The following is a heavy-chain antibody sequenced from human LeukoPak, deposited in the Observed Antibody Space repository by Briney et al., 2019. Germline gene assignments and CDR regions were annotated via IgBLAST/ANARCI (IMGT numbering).Heavy chain of an antibody. J-gene: IGHJ4*02. CDR1: GFTFSIYS. D-gene: IGHD3-22*01. CDR2: ISSASTFI. CDR3: ARWALYSSAANRNPVFDY. V-gene: IGHV3-21*01. Sequence: GGSLRLSCAAPGFTFSIYSFNWVRQAPGKGPEWVSSISSASTFIYYAGSVKGRFTISRDNAKDSVYLQMNSLRADHTAVYYCARWALYSSAANRNPVFDYWGQGTLVTVSS.